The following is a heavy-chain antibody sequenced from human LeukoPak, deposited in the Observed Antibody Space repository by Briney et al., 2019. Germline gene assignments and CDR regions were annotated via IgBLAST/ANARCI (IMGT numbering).Heavy chain of an antibody. V-gene: IGHV3-23*01. Sequence: GSLRLSCAASGFTFGSYAMRWVRQAPGKGLEWGSGISTSGGTTSYAESVKGRFTVSRENPRNTLYMEMNSLRDEDTAVYYCAVMHRYYDGSGYWVQWGQGTLVTVSS. CDR2: ISTSGGTT. CDR1: GFTFGSYA. D-gene: IGHD3-22*01. CDR3: AVMHRYYDGSGYWVQ. J-gene: IGHJ4*02.